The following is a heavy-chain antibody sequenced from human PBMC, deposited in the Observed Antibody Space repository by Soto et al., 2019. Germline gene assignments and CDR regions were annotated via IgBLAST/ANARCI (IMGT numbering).Heavy chain of an antibody. CDR2: IIPIFGTA. D-gene: IGHD2-2*02. V-gene: IGHV1-69*13. Sequence: SVKVSCKASGGTFGSYAISWVRQAPGQGLEWMGGIIPIFGTANYAQKFQGRVTITADESTSTAYMELSSLRSEDTAVYYCASRLLKYCSSTSCYTGSYYYYYGMDVWGQGTTVTVSS. CDR1: GGTFGSYA. CDR3: ASRLLKYCSSTSCYTGSYYYYYGMDV. J-gene: IGHJ6*02.